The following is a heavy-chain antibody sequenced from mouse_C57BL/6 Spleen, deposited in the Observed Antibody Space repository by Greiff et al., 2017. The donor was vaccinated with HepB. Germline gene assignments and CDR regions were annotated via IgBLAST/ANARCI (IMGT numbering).Heavy chain of an antibody. Sequence: EVKLQESGPVLVKPGASVKMSCKASGYTFTDYYMNWVKQSHGKSLEWIGVINPYNGGTSYNQKFKGKATLTVDKYSSTAYMELNSLTSEDSAVYYCARRDGSSYGNFDYWGQGTTLTVSS. J-gene: IGHJ2*01. CDR2: INPYNGGT. CDR3: ARRDGSSYGNFDY. CDR1: GYTFTDYY. D-gene: IGHD1-1*01. V-gene: IGHV1-19*01.